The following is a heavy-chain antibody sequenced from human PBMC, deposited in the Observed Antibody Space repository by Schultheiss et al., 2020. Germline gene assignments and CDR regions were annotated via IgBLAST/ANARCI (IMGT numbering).Heavy chain of an antibody. CDR1: GFTFSSYG. CDR2: ISYDGSNK. Sequence: GGSLRLSCAASGFTFSSYGMHWVPQAPGKGLEWVAVISYDGSNKYYADSVKGRFTISRDNSKNTLYLQMNSLRAEDTAVYYCARDGRRYSQQYNYYFDYWGQGTLVTVSS. CDR3: ARDGRRYSQQYNYYFDY. J-gene: IGHJ4*02. V-gene: IGHV3-30*03. D-gene: IGHD1-20*01.